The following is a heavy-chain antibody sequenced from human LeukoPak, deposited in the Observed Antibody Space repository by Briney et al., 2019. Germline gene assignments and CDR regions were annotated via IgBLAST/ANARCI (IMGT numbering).Heavy chain of an antibody. Sequence: GGSLRLSCAASGFTFSSFWMHWVRQTPGKGLVWVSGINSDGSSPSYVDSVKGRFTISRDNAKNKFYLQMNSLRADDSAVYYCARGGYGAHMGWGQGILVTVSS. CDR1: GFTFSSFW. CDR2: INSDGSSP. V-gene: IGHV3-74*01. J-gene: IGHJ4*02. D-gene: IGHD4-17*01. CDR3: ARGGYGAHMG.